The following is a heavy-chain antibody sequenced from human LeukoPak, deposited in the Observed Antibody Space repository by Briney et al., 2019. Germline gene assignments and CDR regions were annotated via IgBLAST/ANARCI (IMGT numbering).Heavy chain of an antibody. Sequence: PGGSLRLSCAPSVVTFRDYYMSTIRQAPGKGLGGCTYISSTVSTIYYADSVQGRVTISSHKAKNTLCLQINSVRAEDTAVYCCARDSLILSGAVAGLFAYWGQGTLVTVSS. J-gene: IGHJ4*02. CDR1: VVTFRDYY. CDR2: ISSTVSTI. CDR3: ARDSLILSGAVAGLFAY. V-gene: IGHV3-11*01. D-gene: IGHD6-19*01.